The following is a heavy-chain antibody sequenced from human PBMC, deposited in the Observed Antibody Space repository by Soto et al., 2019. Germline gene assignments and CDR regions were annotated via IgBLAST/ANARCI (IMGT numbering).Heavy chain of an antibody. J-gene: IGHJ4*02. Sequence: GGSLRLSCAVSGFTVNNNYMSWVRQAPGKGLEWVSVIYSGGNTDYAESVRGRFTVSRDTSKNTLYLQMNSLRAEDTAIYYCTRDSSYYGAGRGVLDYRGQGTPVNVSS. V-gene: IGHV3-66*01. CDR2: IYSGGNT. D-gene: IGHD3-10*01. CDR3: TRDSSYYGAGRGVLDY. CDR1: GFTVNNNY.